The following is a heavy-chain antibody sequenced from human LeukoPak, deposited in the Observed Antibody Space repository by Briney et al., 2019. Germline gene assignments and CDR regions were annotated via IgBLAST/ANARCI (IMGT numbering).Heavy chain of an antibody. CDR1: GFTFSSYG. V-gene: IGHV3-33*06. CDR2: IWYSGSNK. Sequence: GGSLRLSCAASGFTFSSYGMHWVRQAPGKGLEWVAVIWYSGSNKYYADSVKGRFTISRDNSKNTLYLQMNSLRAEDTAVYYCAKDATVTTSGSYFDYWGQGALVTVSS. J-gene: IGHJ4*02. CDR3: AKDATVTTSGSYFDY. D-gene: IGHD4-17*01.